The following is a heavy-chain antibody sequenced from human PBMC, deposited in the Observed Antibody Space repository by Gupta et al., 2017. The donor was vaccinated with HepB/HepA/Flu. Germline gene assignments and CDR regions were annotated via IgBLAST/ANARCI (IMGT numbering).Heavy chain of an antibody. CDR1: GGSISSSGHY. V-gene: IGHV4-39*01. Sequence: QLQLQESGPGLVKPSETLSLTCTVSGGSISSSGHYWGWIRQPPGKGLEWIGSISYSGNTYYNPSLKSRVTISVDTSRNQFSLKLNSVTAADTAVYSCARHQYYGSGSLGGFDPWGQGTLVTVSS. CDR3: ARHQYYGSGSLGGFDP. J-gene: IGHJ5*02. D-gene: IGHD3-10*01. CDR2: ISYSGNT.